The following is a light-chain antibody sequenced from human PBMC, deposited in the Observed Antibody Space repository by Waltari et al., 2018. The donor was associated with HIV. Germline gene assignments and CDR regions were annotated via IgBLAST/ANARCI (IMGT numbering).Light chain of an antibody. Sequence: QSALTQPASVSGSPGQSITISCTGTSSDVGSYNLVSWYQQHPGKAPKLMIYEGSKRPSGVSNRFSGSMSGNTAALTISGLQAEDEADYYCCSYACSTTFYLFGTGTRVTVL. V-gene: IGLV2-23*01. CDR2: EGS. J-gene: IGLJ1*01. CDR3: CSYACSTTFYL. CDR1: SSDVGSYNL.